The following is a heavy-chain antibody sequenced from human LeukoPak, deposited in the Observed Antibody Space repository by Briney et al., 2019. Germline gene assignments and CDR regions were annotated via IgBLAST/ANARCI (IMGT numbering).Heavy chain of an antibody. D-gene: IGHD4-17*01. Sequence: GASVKVSCKASGYTFTAYYIHWVRQAPRQGLEWMGWINPNSGGTNYAEKFQGRVTMTRDTSISSAYMELSRLRSDDTAVYYCATTYGDYVETSELDYWGQGTLVTVSS. CDR3: ATTYGDYVETSELDY. CDR2: INPNSGGT. J-gene: IGHJ4*02. V-gene: IGHV1-2*02. CDR1: GYTFTAYY.